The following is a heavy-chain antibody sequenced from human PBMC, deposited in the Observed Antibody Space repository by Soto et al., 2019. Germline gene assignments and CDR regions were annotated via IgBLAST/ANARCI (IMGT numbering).Heavy chain of an antibody. CDR1: GGSFSGYY. CDR3: ARLWTTGSFHFDY. CDR2: INHSGST. D-gene: IGHD1-26*01. Sequence: SETLSLTCAVYGGSFSGYYWSWIRQPPGKGLEWIGEINHSGSTNYNPSLKSRVTISVDTSKNQFSLKLSSVTAADTAVYYCARLWTTGSFHFDYWGQGTLVTVSS. V-gene: IGHV4-34*01. J-gene: IGHJ4*02.